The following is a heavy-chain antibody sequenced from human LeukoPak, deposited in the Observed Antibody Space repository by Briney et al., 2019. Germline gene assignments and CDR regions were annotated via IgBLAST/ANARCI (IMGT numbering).Heavy chain of an antibody. V-gene: IGHV4-38-2*01. D-gene: IGHD5-24*01. CDR2: IFHSGSS. CDR3: ERVKRHPDGYRIESSFDY. CDR1: GYSITNGHY. J-gene: IGHJ4*02. Sequence: SETLSLTCEVSGYSITNGHYWGWIRQPPGKGLEWIGSIFHSGSSYYNTSLKSRVTMSVDTSKNQFSLNLSSVTAADTALYYCERVKRHPDGYRIESSFDYWGQGTLVTVSS.